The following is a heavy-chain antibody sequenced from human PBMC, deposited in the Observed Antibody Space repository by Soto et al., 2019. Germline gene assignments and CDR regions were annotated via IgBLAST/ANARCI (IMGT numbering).Heavy chain of an antibody. CDR1: GGSISSSSYY. CDR2: IYYSGST. J-gene: IGHJ3*02. Sequence: SETLSLTCTVSGGSISSSSYYWGWIRQPPGQGLEWIGSIYYSGSTYYNPSLKSRVTISVDTSKNQFSLKLSSVTAADTAVYYCARPRHCSGGSCYPGAFDIWGQGTMVTVSS. CDR3: ARPRHCSGGSCYPGAFDI. D-gene: IGHD2-15*01. V-gene: IGHV4-39*01.